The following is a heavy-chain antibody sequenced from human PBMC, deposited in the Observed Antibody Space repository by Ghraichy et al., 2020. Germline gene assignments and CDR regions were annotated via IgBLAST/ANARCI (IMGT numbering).Heavy chain of an antibody. CDR1: AFTFSSYG. D-gene: IGHD4-11*01. CDR2: IWYDGSNK. J-gene: IGHJ6*02. V-gene: IGHV3-33*01. CDR3: ARDATVTNYYYYYGMDV. Sequence: RGSLRLSCAASAFTFSSYGMHWVRQAPGKGLEWVAVIWYDGSNKYYADSVKGRFTISRDNSKNTLYLQMNSLRAEDTAVYYCARDATVTNYYYYYGMDVWGQGTTVSVSS.